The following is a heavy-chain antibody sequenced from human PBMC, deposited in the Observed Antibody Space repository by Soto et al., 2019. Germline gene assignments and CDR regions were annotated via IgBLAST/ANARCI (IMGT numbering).Heavy chain of an antibody. Sequence: WTWIRKSPGKGLEWIGYIFYSGSTTYNPSLKSRVTISVDTSKNQFSLKLSSVTAADTAVYYCARLGSSGWSPDYWGQGTLVTVSS. CDR3: ARLGSSGWSPDY. V-gene: IGHV4-61*07. D-gene: IGHD6-19*01. CDR2: IFYSGST. J-gene: IGHJ4*02.